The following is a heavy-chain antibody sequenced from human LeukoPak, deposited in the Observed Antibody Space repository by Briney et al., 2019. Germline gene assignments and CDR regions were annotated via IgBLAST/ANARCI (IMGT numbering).Heavy chain of an antibody. CDR2: IYYSGST. CDR1: GGSISSYY. J-gene: IGHJ3*02. Sequence: SETLSLTCTVSGGSISSYYWSWIRQPPGKGLEWIGYIYYSGSTNYNPSPKSRVTIAVETSKNQFSLKLSSVTAADKAVYYCARSCRILDIVATIRARLGGNGFDIWGQGTMVTVSS. V-gene: IGHV4-59*12. D-gene: IGHD5-12*01. CDR3: ARSCRILDIVATIRARLGGNGFDI.